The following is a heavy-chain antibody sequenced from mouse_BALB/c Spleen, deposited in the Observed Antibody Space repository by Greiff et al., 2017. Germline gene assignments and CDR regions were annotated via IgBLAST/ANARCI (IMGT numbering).Heavy chain of an antibody. CDR3: ARGAYYGNSAWFAY. CDR1: GYSITSDYA. D-gene: IGHD2-10*01. Sequence: DVKLQESGPGLVKPSQSLSLTCTVTGYSITSDYAWNWIRQFPGNKLEWMGYISYSGSTSYNPSLKSRISITRDTSKNQFFLQLNSVTTEDTATYYCARGAYYGNSAWFAYWGQGTLVTVSA. CDR2: ISYSGST. V-gene: IGHV3-2*02. J-gene: IGHJ3*01.